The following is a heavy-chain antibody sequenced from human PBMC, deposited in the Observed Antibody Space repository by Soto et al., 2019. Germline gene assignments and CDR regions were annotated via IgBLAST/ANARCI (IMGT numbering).Heavy chain of an antibody. CDR2: ISYDGSNK. CDR1: GFTFSSYA. Sequence: QVQLVESGGGVVQPGRSLRLSCAASGFTFSSYAMHWVRQAPGKGLEWVAVISYDGSNKYYADSVKGRFTISRDNSKNTLYLQMNSLRAEDTAVYHCARDTYYYDSSGYYFDDAFDIWGQGTMVTVSS. J-gene: IGHJ3*02. D-gene: IGHD3-22*01. CDR3: ARDTYYYDSSGYYFDDAFDI. V-gene: IGHV3-30-3*01.